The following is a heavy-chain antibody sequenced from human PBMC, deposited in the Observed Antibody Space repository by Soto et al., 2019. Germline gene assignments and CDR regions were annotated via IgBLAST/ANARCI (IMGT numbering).Heavy chain of an antibody. CDR1: GDTFNFYT. D-gene: IGHD3-10*01. V-gene: IGHV1-69*08. CDR3: ATSYGSGSQAFDF. CDR2: TIPMLSTS. Sequence: QVQLVQSGAELKKPGSSVRVSCKASGDTFNFYTINWVRQAPGQGLEWMGRTIPMLSTSNYALKFQGRLSITADKSTITAYMDLNSLKSEDTAMYSCATSYGSGSQAFDFWGQGTLVTVSS. J-gene: IGHJ4*02.